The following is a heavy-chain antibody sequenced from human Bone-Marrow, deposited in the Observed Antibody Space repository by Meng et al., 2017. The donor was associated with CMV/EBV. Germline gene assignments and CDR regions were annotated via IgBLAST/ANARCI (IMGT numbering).Heavy chain of an antibody. V-gene: IGHV3-33*06. CDR1: GFTFSSYG. Sequence: GGSLRLSCAASGFTFSSYGMHWVRQAPGKGLEWVAVIWYDGSNKYYADSVKGRFTISRDNSKNTLYLQMNSLRADDTGVYYCAKGSCTSNSCYHYYYYYGMDVWGQGTTVTVSS. CDR3: AKGSCTSNSCYHYYYYYGMDV. J-gene: IGHJ6*02. D-gene: IGHD2-2*01. CDR2: IWYDGSNK.